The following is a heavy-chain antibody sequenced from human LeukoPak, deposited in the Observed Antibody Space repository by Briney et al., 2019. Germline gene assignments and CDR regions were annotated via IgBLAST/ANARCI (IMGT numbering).Heavy chain of an antibody. D-gene: IGHD3-22*01. CDR2: IYYSGST. Sequence: SETLSLTCTVSGSSISSYYWSWIRQPPGKGLEWIGYIYYSGSTNYNPSLKSRVTISVDTSKNQFSLKLSSVTAADTAVYYCARQVHTYYYDSSGYYFDYWGQGTLVTVSS. CDR3: ARQVHTYYYDSSGYYFDY. CDR1: GSSISSYY. V-gene: IGHV4-59*08. J-gene: IGHJ4*02.